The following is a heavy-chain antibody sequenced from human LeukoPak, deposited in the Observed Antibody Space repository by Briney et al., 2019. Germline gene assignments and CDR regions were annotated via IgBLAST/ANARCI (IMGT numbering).Heavy chain of an antibody. CDR3: ARNAHSFDSSGYYFHF. J-gene: IGHJ4*02. CDR2: IRYDGYKK. CDR1: GFTLSEFG. Sequence: PGGSLRLSCAASGFTLSEFGMHWVRQAPGKGLEWITFIRYDGYKKHYIDSVKDRFTTSRDNSKNTVSLQMSSLRVEDTAVYYCARNAHSFDSSGYYFHFWGQGTRVTVSS. V-gene: IGHV3-30*02. D-gene: IGHD3-22*01.